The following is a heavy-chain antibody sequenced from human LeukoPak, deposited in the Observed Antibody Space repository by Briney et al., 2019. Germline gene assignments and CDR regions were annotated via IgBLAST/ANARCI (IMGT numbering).Heavy chain of an antibody. J-gene: IGHJ4*02. CDR1: GYTFTSYD. CDR3: TGNYYGSGSYADFDY. D-gene: IGHD3-10*01. CDR2: MNPNSGNT. Sequence: GASVKVSCKASGYTFTSYDINWVRQATGQGLEWMGWMNPNSGNTGYAQKFQGRVTMTRNTSISTAYMELSSLKTEDTAVYYCTGNYYGSGSYADFDYWGQGTLVTVSS. V-gene: IGHV1-8*01.